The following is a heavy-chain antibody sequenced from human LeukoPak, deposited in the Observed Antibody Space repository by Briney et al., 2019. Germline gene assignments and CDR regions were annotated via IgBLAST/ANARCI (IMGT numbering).Heavy chain of an antibody. J-gene: IGHJ4*02. CDR3: ARDSVAVAGNS. CDR2: IYNTGSA. D-gene: IGHD6-19*01. V-gene: IGHV4-4*07. CDR1: GASISSHY. Sequence: SETLSLTCTVSGASISSHYWTWIRQPAGKRLEWIGRIYNTGSANYNPSLKSRVSMSLDTSKNQVSLRLSSVTAADTAVYYCARDSVAVAGNSWGQGTLVTVSS.